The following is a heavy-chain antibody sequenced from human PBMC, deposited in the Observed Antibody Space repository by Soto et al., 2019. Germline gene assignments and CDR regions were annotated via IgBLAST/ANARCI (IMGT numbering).Heavy chain of an antibody. CDR3: ARGLYYDFWSGYYAQPGNYYYYYYMAV. V-gene: IGHV3-23*01. J-gene: IGHJ6*03. CDR1: GFTFSSHA. CDR2: ISGDGTRT. Sequence: GGSLRLSCAASGFTFSSHAMSWVRQAPGKGLEWVSGISGDGTRTFYPDSVKGRFTISRDNSKNTLFLQMSSLRSEDTAVYYCARGLYYDFWSGYYAQPGNYYYYYYMAVWGKGTTVTVS. D-gene: IGHD3-3*01.